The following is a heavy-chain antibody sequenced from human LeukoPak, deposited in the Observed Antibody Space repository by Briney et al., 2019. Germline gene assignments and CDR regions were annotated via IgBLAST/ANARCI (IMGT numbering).Heavy chain of an antibody. CDR2: ISGSGGST. J-gene: IGHJ6*02. CDR1: GFTFSSYA. D-gene: IGHD3-10*01. Sequence: GGSLRLSCAASGFTFSSYAMSWVRQAPGKGLEWVSAISGSGGSTYYADSVKGRFTISRDNSKNTLYLQMNSLRAEDTAVYYCAKEGLPVAWPTWFGEVGHMDVWGQGTTVTVSS. V-gene: IGHV3-23*01. CDR3: AKEGLPVAWPTWFGEVGHMDV.